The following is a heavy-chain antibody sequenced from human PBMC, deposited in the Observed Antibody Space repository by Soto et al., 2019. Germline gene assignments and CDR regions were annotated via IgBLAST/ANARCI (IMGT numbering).Heavy chain of an antibody. J-gene: IGHJ6*02. CDR2: ISGDGGTT. V-gene: IGHV3-64*02. CDR3: ARGQIPYGLDV. Sequence: GGSLRLSCTASGFTFSKYPMHWVRQAPGKGLEYVSAISGDGGTTFYADSVRGRFTMSRDNLKNTLYLRMRSLRVEDMAVYYCARGQIPYGLDVWGQGTTVTVSS. CDR1: GFTFSKYP.